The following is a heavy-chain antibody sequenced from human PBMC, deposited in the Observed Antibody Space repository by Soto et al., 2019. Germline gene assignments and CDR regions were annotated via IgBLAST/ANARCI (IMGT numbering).Heavy chain of an antibody. V-gene: IGHV3-21*01. CDR2: INSVASYV. D-gene: IGHD4-17*01. CDR3: TRERSSFMRGRIRGPYGGLDV. Sequence: QLVESGGGLVKPGGSLRVSCAASRFAFSSYSMHWVRQAPMKGLEWVASINSVASYVYYADSVEGRFTISRDNAKNSVYLQMNRLRAEDTAVYYCTRERSSFMRGRIRGPYGGLDVWGQGTTVLVS. J-gene: IGHJ6*02. CDR1: RFAFSSYS.